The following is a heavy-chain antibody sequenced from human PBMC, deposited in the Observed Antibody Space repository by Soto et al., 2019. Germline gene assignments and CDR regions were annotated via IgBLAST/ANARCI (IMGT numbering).Heavy chain of an antibody. CDR3: ARDRSMVATNYYYGMDV. J-gene: IGHJ6*02. D-gene: IGHD5-12*01. CDR2: IYSGGST. Sequence: RRLSCAASGFTVSSNYMSWVRQAPGKGLEWVSVIYSGGSTYYADSVKGRFTISRDNSKNTLYLQMNSLRAEDTAVYYCARDRSMVATNYYYGMDVWGQGTTVTVSS. V-gene: IGHV3-53*01. CDR1: GFTVSSNY.